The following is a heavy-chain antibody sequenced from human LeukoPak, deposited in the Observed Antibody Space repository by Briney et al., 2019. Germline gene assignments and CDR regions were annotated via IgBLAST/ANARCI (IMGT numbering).Heavy chain of an antibody. CDR2: IYYSGST. V-gene: IGHV4-59*01. CDR3: ARQRVAYCGGDCYSQFDP. D-gene: IGHD2-21*02. CDR1: GGSISSYY. J-gene: IGHJ5*02. Sequence: SEILSLTCTVSGGSISSYYWSWIRQPPGKGLEWIGYIYYSGSTNYNPSLKSRVTISVDTSKNQFSLKLSSVTAADTAVYYCARQRVAYCGGDCYSQFDPWGQGTLVTVSS.